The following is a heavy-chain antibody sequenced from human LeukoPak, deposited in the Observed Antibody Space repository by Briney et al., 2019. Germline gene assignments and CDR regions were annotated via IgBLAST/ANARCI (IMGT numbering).Heavy chain of an antibody. CDR1: GGSISSGGYY. CDR2: IYYSGST. J-gene: IGHJ5*02. D-gene: IGHD2-8*01. Sequence: KPSETLSLTCTVSGGSISSGGYYWSWIRQHPGKGLEWIGYIYYSGSTYYNPSLKSRVTISVDTSKNQFSLKPSSVTAADTAVYYCARLPGYCTNGVCFTNWFDPWGQGTLVTVSS. CDR3: ARLPGYCTNGVCFTNWFDP. V-gene: IGHV4-31*03.